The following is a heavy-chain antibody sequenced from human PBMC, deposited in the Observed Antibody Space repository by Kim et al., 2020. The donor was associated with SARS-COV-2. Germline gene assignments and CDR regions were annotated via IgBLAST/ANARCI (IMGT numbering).Heavy chain of an antibody. CDR3: AKGGPDTAIVSYYYYYSMDV. D-gene: IGHD5-18*01. J-gene: IGHJ6*02. Sequence: GGSLRLSCAASGFTFSSYAMNWVRQAPGKGLEWVSVISGSGGTTYYADSVKGRFTISRDNSKNTLYLQMNSLRAEDTAVYYCAKGGPDTAIVSYYYYYSMDVWGQGTTVTVSS. V-gene: IGHV3-23*01. CDR2: ISGSGGTT. CDR1: GFTFSSYA.